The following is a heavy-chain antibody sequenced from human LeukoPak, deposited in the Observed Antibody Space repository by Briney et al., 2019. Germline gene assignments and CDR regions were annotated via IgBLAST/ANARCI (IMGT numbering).Heavy chain of an antibody. Sequence: PSETLSLTCTVSGGSMTSYYWTWIRQPPGKGLEWIGYIYHNGDTNYNPSLKSRVTISVDTSKNQVPLKLSSVTAADTAVYYCARKIRGVDAFDIWGQGTMVTVSS. J-gene: IGHJ3*02. CDR2: IYHNGDT. V-gene: IGHV4-59*01. CDR1: GGSMTSYY. CDR3: ARKIRGVDAFDI. D-gene: IGHD3-10*01.